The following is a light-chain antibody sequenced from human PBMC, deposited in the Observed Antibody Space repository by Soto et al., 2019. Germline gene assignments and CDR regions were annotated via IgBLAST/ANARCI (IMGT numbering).Light chain of an antibody. Sequence: EIVMTQSPATLSVSTGERATLSCRASQSVSSNLAWYQQKPDQAPRLLIWGASTRATGIPARFRGRGSGTEYTLTISSLQSEDFAVYYCQQYNNWLWTFGQGTKVDIK. CDR3: QQYNNWLWT. V-gene: IGKV3-15*01. CDR2: GAS. CDR1: QSVSSN. J-gene: IGKJ1*01.